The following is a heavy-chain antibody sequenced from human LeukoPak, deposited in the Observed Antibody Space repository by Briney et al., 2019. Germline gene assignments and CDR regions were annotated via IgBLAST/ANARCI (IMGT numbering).Heavy chain of an antibody. D-gene: IGHD1-7*01. Sequence: SETLSLTCAVYGGSFSGYYWSWIRQPPGKGLEWIGEINHSGSTNYNPSLKSRVTISVDTSKNQFSLKLSSVTAADTAAYYCAGMNYRGDYWGQGTLVTVSS. V-gene: IGHV4-34*01. CDR2: INHSGST. CDR1: GGSFSGYY. J-gene: IGHJ4*02. CDR3: AGMNYRGDY.